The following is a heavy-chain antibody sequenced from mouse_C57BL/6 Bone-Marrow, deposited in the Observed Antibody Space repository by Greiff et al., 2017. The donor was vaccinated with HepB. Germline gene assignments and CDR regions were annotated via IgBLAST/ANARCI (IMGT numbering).Heavy chain of an antibody. V-gene: IGHV1-81*01. J-gene: IGHJ4*01. CDR3: ARSGDYGLFYYAMDY. CDR1: GYTFTSYG. CDR2: IYPRSGNT. D-gene: IGHD2-4*01. Sequence: QVQLQQSGAELARPGASVKLSCKASGYTFTSYGISWVKQRTGQGLEWIGEIYPRSGNTYYNEKFKGKATLTADKSSSTAYMELRSLTSEDSAVYFCARSGDYGLFYYAMDYWGQGTSVTVSS.